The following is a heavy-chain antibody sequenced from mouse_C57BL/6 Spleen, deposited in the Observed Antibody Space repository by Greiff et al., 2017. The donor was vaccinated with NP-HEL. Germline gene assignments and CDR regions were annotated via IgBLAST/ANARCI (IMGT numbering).Heavy chain of an antibody. D-gene: IGHD3-1*01. CDR3: AREARGAFDY. Sequence: VKLQESGPELVKPGASVKISCKASGYAFSSSWMNWVKQRPGKGLEWIGRIYPGDGDTNYNGKFKGKATLTADKSSSTAYMQLSSLTSEDSAVYFCAREARGAFDYWGQGTTLTVSS. CDR1: GYAFSSSW. CDR2: IYPGDGDT. V-gene: IGHV1-82*01. J-gene: IGHJ2*01.